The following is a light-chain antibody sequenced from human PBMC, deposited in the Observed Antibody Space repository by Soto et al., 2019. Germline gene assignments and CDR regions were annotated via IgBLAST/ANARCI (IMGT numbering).Light chain of an antibody. CDR2: GAS. J-gene: IGKJ5*01. V-gene: IGKV3-15*01. Sequence: ELVMTQSPATLSASPGERATLSCRASQSIRSDLAWFQQKPGQAPRLLIFGASTRATGIPARFSGSGSGTEFTLIISRLQSEDFAVYYCHYYNDCHPPITFGPGTRLEIX. CDR3: HYYNDCHPPIT. CDR1: QSIRSD.